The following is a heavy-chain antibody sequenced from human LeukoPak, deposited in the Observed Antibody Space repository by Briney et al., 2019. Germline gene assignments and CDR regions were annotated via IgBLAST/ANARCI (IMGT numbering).Heavy chain of an antibody. D-gene: IGHD3-10*01. CDR1: GSSISSYY. CDR2: IYYSGST. V-gene: IGHV4-59*01. Sequence: SETLSLTCTVSGSSISSYYWSWIRQPPGKGLEWIGYIYYSGSTNYNPSLKSRVTISVDTSKNQFSLNLSSLTAADTAVYYCARVGGQNYYYYGMDVWGQGTTVTVSS. CDR3: ARVGGQNYYYYGMDV. J-gene: IGHJ6*02.